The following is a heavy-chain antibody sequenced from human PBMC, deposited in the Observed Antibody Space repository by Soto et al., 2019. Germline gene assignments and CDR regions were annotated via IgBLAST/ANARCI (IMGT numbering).Heavy chain of an antibody. CDR3: ARHTPAISISDH. Sequence: QLQLQESGPGLVKPSETLSLTCTVSGGSISSSSYYWGWIRQPPGKGLEWIGSIYYSGSTYYNPSLQSRVPIPVDTSKNQFPLKLSSVTAADTAVYYCARHTPAISISDHWGQGPLVTVSS. J-gene: IGHJ4*02. D-gene: IGHD2-15*01. CDR2: IYYSGST. CDR1: GGSISSSSYY. V-gene: IGHV4-39*01.